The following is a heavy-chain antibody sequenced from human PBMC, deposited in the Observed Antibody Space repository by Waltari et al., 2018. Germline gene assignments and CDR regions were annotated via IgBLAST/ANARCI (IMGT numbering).Heavy chain of an antibody. V-gene: IGHV4-34*01. Sequence: QVQLHQWGAGLLKPSETLSLTCAVSGASFSGYFWSWIRQPPGKGLEWLEAIHYDGSTNYKPSLKSRLSLSVDTTKKHFSLRLTSVTAADTGMYFCARYGEVPPNYFFDFWGQGIRVTVSS. CDR1: GASFSGYF. J-gene: IGHJ4*01. D-gene: IGHD2-21*01. CDR2: IHYDGST. CDR3: ARYGEVPPNYFFDF.